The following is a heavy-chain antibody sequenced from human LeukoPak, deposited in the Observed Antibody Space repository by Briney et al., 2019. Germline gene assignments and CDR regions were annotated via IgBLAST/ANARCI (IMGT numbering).Heavy chain of an antibody. CDR1: GFTFSSYA. Sequence: GGSLRLSCAASGFTFSSYAMSWVRQAPGKGLEWVSAINGSGGSTYYADSVKGRFTISRDNSKNTLYLQMNSLRAEDTAVYYCAKGSLPGIAVAGDLDYWGQGTLVTVSS. CDR2: INGSGGST. V-gene: IGHV3-23*01. J-gene: IGHJ4*02. D-gene: IGHD6-19*01. CDR3: AKGSLPGIAVAGDLDY.